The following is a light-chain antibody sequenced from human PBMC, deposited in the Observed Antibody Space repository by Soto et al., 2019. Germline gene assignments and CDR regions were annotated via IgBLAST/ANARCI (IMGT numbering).Light chain of an antibody. CDR1: QSISSY. CDR2: DAS. Sequence: DIQMTQSPSSLSASVGDRVTITCRASQSISSYLNWYQQKPGKAPKLLIYDASNLETGVPSRFSGSGSGTEFTLTISRLQPEDVATYYCQQYSTLWAFGQGTKVDIK. CDR3: QQYSTLWA. J-gene: IGKJ1*01. V-gene: IGKV1-33*01.